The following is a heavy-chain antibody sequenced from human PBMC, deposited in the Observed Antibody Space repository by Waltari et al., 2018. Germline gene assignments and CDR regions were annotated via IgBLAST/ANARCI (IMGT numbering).Heavy chain of an antibody. V-gene: IGHV3-30*18. Sequence: QVQLVESGGVVVQPGRSLRLSCAASGFSFSTYGMHWVRQAPGNGLEWVALIWNDGSNKYYADSVKGRFTISRDNSKNTLYLQMNSLTTGDTAIYYCAKAGRAVAGTWVDYFDSWGQGTQVTVSS. CDR1: GFSFSTYG. D-gene: IGHD6-19*01. CDR2: IWNDGSNK. J-gene: IGHJ4*02. CDR3: AKAGRAVAGTWVDYFDS.